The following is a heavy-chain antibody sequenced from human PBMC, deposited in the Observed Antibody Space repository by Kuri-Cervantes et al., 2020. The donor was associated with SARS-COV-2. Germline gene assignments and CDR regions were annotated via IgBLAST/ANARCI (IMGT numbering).Heavy chain of an antibody. D-gene: IGHD2-2*02. Sequence: SETLSLTCSVSRGSISSHDSMSSNFWTWIRQPPGKGLEWIGDIHSSGSTNYNPSLKGRVTILLDASKNQFSLRLDSVTAADTAVYFCARDRCSVTNCYTGDAFDIWGQGRMVTVSS. CDR3: ARDRCSVTNCYTGDAFDI. J-gene: IGHJ3*02. V-gene: IGHV4-61*01. CDR1: RGSISSHDSMSSNF. CDR2: IHSSGST.